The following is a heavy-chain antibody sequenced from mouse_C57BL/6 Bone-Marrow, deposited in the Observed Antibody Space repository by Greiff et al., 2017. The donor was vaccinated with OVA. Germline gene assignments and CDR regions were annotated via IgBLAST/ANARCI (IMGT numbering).Heavy chain of an antibody. D-gene: IGHD4-1*01. J-gene: IGHJ2*01. V-gene: IGHV1-62-2*01. CDR3: ARHEDLSLGQRYYFDY. Sequence: VKLMESGAELVKPGASVKLSCKASGYTFTEYTIHWVKQRSGQGLEWIGWFYPGSGSIKYNEKFKDKATLTADKSSSTVYMELSRLTSEDSAVYFCARHEDLSLGQRYYFDYWGQGTTLTVSS. CDR2: FYPGSGSI. CDR1: GYTFTEYT.